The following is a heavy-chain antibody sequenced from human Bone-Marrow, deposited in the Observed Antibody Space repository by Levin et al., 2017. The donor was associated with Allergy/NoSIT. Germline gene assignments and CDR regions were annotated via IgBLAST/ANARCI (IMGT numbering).Heavy chain of an antibody. J-gene: IGHJ6*03. CDR1: GYTFTSYN. CDR3: ARFVVVPATYYYLDV. CDR2: INPNSGNT. V-gene: IGHV1-8*01. Sequence: ASVKVSCKTSGYTFTSYNVYWVRQATGQGLEWMGYINPNSGNTAYARKFQGRVTMTTDKPTSTAYMELRSLRSDDTAVYYCARFVVVPATYYYLDVWGKGTTVTVSS. D-gene: IGHD2-2*01.